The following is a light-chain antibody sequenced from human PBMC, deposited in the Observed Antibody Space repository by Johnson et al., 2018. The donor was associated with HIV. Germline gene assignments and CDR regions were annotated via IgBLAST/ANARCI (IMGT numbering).Light chain of an antibody. Sequence: QSVLTQPPSVSAAPGQKVTISCSGSSSNIGNNYVSWYQQLPGTAPKLLIYDNNKRPSGIPDRFSGSKSGTSATLGITGLQTGDEADDYCATWDYSLSVSLFGTETKVT. V-gene: IGLV1-51*01. CDR3: ATWDYSLSVSL. CDR1: SSNIGNNY. J-gene: IGLJ1*01. CDR2: DNN.